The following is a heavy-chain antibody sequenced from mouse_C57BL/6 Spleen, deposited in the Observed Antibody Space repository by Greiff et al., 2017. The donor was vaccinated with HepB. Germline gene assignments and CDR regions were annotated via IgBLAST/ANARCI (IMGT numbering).Heavy chain of an antibody. CDR2: INPNNGVT. D-gene: IGHD1-1*01. V-gene: IGHV1-18*01. CDR3: ARRYYYGSSNWYFDV. J-gene: IGHJ1*03. CDR1: GYTFTDYN. Sequence: VVEPGASVKIPCKASGYTFTDYNMYWVKQSHGKSLEWIGDINPNNGVTIYNQKFKGKATLTVDKSSSTAYMELRSLTSEDTAVYYCARRYYYGSSNWYFDVWGTGTTVTVSS.